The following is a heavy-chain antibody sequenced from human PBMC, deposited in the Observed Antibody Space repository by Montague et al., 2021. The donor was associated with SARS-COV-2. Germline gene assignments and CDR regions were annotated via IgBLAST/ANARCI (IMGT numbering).Heavy chain of an antibody. CDR3: ARSHQGVAMIVVVMIGAEYYVDY. CDR2: INHGGIT. V-gene: IGHV4-34*01. Sequence: SETLSLTCAVYGGSFNDYYWSWIRQPPGKGLEWIGEINHGGITNYSPSLKSRVTISADTSKNQFSLNLKSVTAADTANYYGARSHQGVAMIVVVMIGAEYYVDYWGQGSLVTVSS. J-gene: IGHJ4*02. CDR1: GGSFNDYY. D-gene: IGHD3-22*01.